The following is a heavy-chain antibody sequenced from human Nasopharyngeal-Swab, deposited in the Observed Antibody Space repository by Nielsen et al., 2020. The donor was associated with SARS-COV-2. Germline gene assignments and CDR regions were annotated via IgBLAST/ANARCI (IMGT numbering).Heavy chain of an antibody. V-gene: IGHV4-34*01. CDR1: GGSFSGYY. Sequence: SETLSLTCAVYGGSFSGYYWSWIRKPPGKGLEWIGEISHSGSTNYNPSLKSRVTISVDTSKNQFSLKLSSVTAADTAVYYCARGDLGIAVAKQPFDYWGQGTLVTVSS. D-gene: IGHD6-19*01. J-gene: IGHJ4*02. CDR3: ARGDLGIAVAKQPFDY. CDR2: ISHSGST.